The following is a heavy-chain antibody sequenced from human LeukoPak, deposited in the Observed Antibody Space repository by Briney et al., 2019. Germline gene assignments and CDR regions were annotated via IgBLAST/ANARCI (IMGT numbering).Heavy chain of an antibody. CDR1: GGSFSGYY. D-gene: IGHD6-13*01. J-gene: IGHJ6*03. CDR3: ARARIAAAYYYYYYMDV. V-gene: IGHV4-34*01. CDR2: INHSGST. Sequence: SETLSLTCAVYGGSFSGYYWSWIRQPPGKGLEWIGEINHSGSTNYNPSLKSRVTISVDTSKNQFSLKLSSVTAAGTAVYYCARARIAAAYYYYYYMDVWGKGTTVTVSS.